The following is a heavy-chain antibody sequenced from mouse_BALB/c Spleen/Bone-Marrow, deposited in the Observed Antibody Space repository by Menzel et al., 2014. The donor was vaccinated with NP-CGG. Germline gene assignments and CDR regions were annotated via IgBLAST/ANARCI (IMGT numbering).Heavy chain of an antibody. D-gene: IGHD1-1*01. Sequence: EVQLVESGGGLVQPGGSLKLSCAASGFDFSRYWMSWVRQAPGKGLEWIGEINPDSSTINYTPSLKDKFIISRDNAENTLYLQMSKVRSEDTALYYCARLSYYGRFAYWGQGTLVTVSA. J-gene: IGHJ3*01. V-gene: IGHV4-1*02. CDR2: INPDSSTI. CDR3: ARLSYYGRFAY. CDR1: GFDFSRYW.